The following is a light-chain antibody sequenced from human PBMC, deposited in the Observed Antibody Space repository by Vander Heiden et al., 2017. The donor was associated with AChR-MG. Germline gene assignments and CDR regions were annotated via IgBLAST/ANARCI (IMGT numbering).Light chain of an antibody. CDR1: SSNIGTNY. CDR2: DND. J-gene: IGLJ3*02. Sequence: QSVLTQPPSVSAAPGQKVTISCSGSSSNIGTNYVSWYQQFPGAAPKLLMYDNDKRPSGIPDRFSGSKSDTSATLDITGRQTGDESDYYCGTWDSSLGWVFGGGTKLTVL. CDR3: GTWDSSLGWV. V-gene: IGLV1-51*01.